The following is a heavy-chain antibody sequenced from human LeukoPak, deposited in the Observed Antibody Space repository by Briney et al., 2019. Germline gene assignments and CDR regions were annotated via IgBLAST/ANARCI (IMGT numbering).Heavy chain of an antibody. V-gene: IGHV1-2*02. CDR3: AREGRGLGRSGNDY. CDR2: INPNSGGT. Sequence: ASVKVSCKASGYTFTGYYMHWVRQAPGQGLEWMGWINPNSGGTNYAQKFQGRVTMTTDTSTSTAYMELRSLRSDDTAVYYCAREGRGLGRSGNDYWGQGTLVTVSS. D-gene: IGHD5-12*01. CDR1: GYTFTGYY. J-gene: IGHJ4*02.